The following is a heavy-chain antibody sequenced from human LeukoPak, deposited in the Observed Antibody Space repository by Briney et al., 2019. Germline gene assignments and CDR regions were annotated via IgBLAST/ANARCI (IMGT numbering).Heavy chain of an antibody. J-gene: IGHJ4*02. CDR2: IWYDGSNK. V-gene: IGHV3-33*01. Sequence: GRSLRLSCAASGFTFSSYGMHWVRQAPGKGLEWVAVIWYDGSNKYYADSVKGRFTISRDNSKNTLYLQMNSLRDEDTAVYYCARDLMITFGGVTPDYWGQGTLVTVSS. CDR3: ARDLMITFGGVTPDY. CDR1: GFTFSSYG. D-gene: IGHD3-16*01.